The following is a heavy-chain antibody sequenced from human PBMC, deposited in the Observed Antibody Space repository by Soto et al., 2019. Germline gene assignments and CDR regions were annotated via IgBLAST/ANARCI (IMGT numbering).Heavy chain of an antibody. CDR1: GFTFSSYA. D-gene: IGHD6-6*01. CDR3: AKGGIAAHLVP. CDR2: ISGSGGST. J-gene: IGHJ5*02. V-gene: IGHV3-23*01. Sequence: EVQLLESGGGLVQPGGSLRLSCAASGFTFSSYAMSWVRQAPGKGLNWVSVISGSGGSTYYADSVKGRFTISRDKSKNTLYLQMNSLRVEDTAVYYCAKGGIAAHLVPWGQGTLVTVSS.